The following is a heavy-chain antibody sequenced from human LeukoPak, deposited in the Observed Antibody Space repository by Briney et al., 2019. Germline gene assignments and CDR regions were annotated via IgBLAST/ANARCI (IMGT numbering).Heavy chain of an antibody. CDR3: TKPFGP. Sequence: GRSLRLSCAASGFTFDDYARHWVRQAPGKGLEWGSGISWNSETIGYADSVRGRFTISRDNAKNSLFLQMKSLRVEDTALYYCTKPFGPWGQGTLVTVSS. V-gene: IGHV3-9*01. J-gene: IGHJ5*02. CDR1: GFTFDDYA. CDR2: ISWNSETI.